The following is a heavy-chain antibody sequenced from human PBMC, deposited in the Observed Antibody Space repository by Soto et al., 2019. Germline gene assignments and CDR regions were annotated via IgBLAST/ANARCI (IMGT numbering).Heavy chain of an antibody. CDR1: GFTFSSYW. CDR3: AREYSRGKSGFEP. Sequence: EVQLVETGGGLVQPGGSLRLSCAASGFTFSSYWMSWVRQAPGKGLEWVANIKQDGSEKYYVDSVKGRFTISRDNDKNSLYLQMNSLRAEDTAVYYCAREYSRGKSGFEPWGQGTLVTVSS. J-gene: IGHJ5*02. CDR2: IKQDGSEK. V-gene: IGHV3-7*01. D-gene: IGHD5-12*01.